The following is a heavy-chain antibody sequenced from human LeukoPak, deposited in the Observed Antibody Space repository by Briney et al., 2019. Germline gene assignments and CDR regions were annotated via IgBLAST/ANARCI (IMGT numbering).Heavy chain of an antibody. CDR1: GYSFTAYY. Sequence: VASVKVSCKASGYSFTAYYMHWVRQAPGQGLEYMGWINPNSGGTNYAQKFQGRVTMTSDTSISTAYMELSSLRPDDTAVYYCTRRVDTTSPDYWGQGTLVTVSS. D-gene: IGHD2-2*01. V-gene: IGHV1-2*02. CDR3: TRRVDTTSPDY. J-gene: IGHJ4*02. CDR2: INPNSGGT.